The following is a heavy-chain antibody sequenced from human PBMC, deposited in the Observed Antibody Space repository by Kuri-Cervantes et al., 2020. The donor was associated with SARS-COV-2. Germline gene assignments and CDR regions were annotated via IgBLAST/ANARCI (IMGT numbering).Heavy chain of an antibody. Sequence: GESLKISCAASGFTVSTYTMNWVRQAPGKGLEWVSYISVSGTTMYYADSVKGRFTIYRDNAKNSLYLRMNSLRADDTAVYYCVRKGDSWGQGTLVTVSS. V-gene: IGHV3-48*01. CDR2: ISVSGTTM. CDR1: GFTVSTYT. CDR3: VRKGDS. J-gene: IGHJ4*02.